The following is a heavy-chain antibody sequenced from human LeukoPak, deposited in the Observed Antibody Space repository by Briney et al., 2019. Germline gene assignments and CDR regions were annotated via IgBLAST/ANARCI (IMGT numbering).Heavy chain of an antibody. CDR2: INPDSGDS. CDR3: ATGVATAFTY. J-gene: IGHJ4*02. Sequence: ASVKVSCKASGYTFTDYYIHWVRQAPGQGLEWMAFINPDSGDSYSAPKFQGRVTMTRDTSISTASTELNWLTSDDTAVYYCATGVATAFTYWGQGTLVTVSS. D-gene: IGHD5-12*01. CDR1: GYTFTDYY. V-gene: IGHV1-2*02.